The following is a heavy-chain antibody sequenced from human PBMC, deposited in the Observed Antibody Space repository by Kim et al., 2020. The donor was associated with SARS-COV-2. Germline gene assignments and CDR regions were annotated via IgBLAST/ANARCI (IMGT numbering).Heavy chain of an antibody. CDR2: MNPNSGNT. CDR1: GYTFTSYD. J-gene: IGHJ5*02. CDR3: ARGDQLLSWFDP. V-gene: IGHV1-8*01. D-gene: IGHD2-2*01. Sequence: ASVKVSCKASGYTFTSYDINWVRQATGQGLEWMGWMNPNSGNTGYAQKFQGRVTMTRNTSISTAYMELSSLRSEDTAVYYCARGDQLLSWFDPWGQGTLVTVSS.